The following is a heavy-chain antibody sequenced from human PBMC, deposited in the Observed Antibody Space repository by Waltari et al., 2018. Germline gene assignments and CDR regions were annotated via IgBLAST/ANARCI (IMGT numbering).Heavy chain of an antibody. CDR1: GYTFTSYY. V-gene: IGHV1-46*01. J-gene: IGHJ4*02. CDR3: ARALGNYYDSSGYSLSGY. CDR2: INPSGGST. Sequence: QVQLVQSGAEVKKPGASVKVSCKASGYTFTSYYMHWVRQAHGQGLEWMGIINPSGGSTSYAQKFQGRVTMTRDTSTSTVYMELSSLRSEDTAVYYCARALGNYYDSSGYSLSGYWGQGTLVTVSS. D-gene: IGHD3-22*01.